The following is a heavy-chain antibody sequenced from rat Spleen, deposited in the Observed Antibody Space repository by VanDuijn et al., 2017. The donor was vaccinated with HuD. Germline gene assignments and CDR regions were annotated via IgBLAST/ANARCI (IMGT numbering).Heavy chain of an antibody. CDR3: ARKEGIPFHYFDY. Sequence: EVQLVESGGGLVPPGGSLKLSCAASGFTFSDYNMAWVRQAPKKGLEWVATISYDGSTTYYRASGKGRFTISRDNEKSTLSLQMDSLRSEDTATYYCARKEGIPFHYFDYWGQGVMVTVSS. D-gene: IGHD1-11*01. CDR2: ISYDGSTT. CDR1: GFTFSDYN. J-gene: IGHJ2*01. V-gene: IGHV5-7*01.